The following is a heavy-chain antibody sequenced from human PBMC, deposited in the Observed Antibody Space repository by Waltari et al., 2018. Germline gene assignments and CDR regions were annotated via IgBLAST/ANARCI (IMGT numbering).Heavy chain of an antibody. J-gene: IGHJ6*02. CDR2: ISYNARNI. V-gene: IGHV3-30*04. D-gene: IGHD3-22*01. Sequence: QVPLLESGGGVVLPRRYVRVSCEAFELILSSHAMHWVRQAPGKGPEWVAVISYNARNIYYVDSVKGRFTISRDNSKKTLYLQMNSLRADDTAVYYCARDYCDRTNCHGMDVWGQGTTVTVSS. CDR1: ELILSSHA. CDR3: ARDYCDRTNCHGMDV.